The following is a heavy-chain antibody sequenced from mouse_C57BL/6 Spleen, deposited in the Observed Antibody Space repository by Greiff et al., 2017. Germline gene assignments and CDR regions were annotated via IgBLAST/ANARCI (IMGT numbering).Heavy chain of an antibody. Sequence: VQLQQPGAELVKPGASVKLSCKASGYTFTSYWMHWVKQRPGQGLEWIGMIHPNSGSTNYNEKFKSKATLTVDKSSSTAYMQLSSLTSEDSAVYYCARMGDSYDGYSFDYWGQGTTLTVSS. CDR2: IHPNSGST. D-gene: IGHD2-3*01. J-gene: IGHJ2*01. CDR1: GYTFTSYW. V-gene: IGHV1-64*01. CDR3: ARMGDSYDGYSFDY.